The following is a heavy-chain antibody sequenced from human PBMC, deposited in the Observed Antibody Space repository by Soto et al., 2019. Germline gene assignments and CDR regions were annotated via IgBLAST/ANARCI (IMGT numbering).Heavy chain of an antibody. CDR1: GFTFSSYA. V-gene: IGHV3-23*01. CDR3: AKERYYDFWSGYPNWFDP. J-gene: IGHJ5*02. Sequence: EVQLLESGGGLVQPGGSLRLSCAASGFTFSSYAMSWVRQAPGKGLEWVSAISGSGGSTYYADSVKGRFTISRDNSKNPXYLQMNSLRAEATAVYYCAKERYYDFWSGYPNWFDPWGQGTLVTVSS. CDR2: ISGSGGST. D-gene: IGHD3-3*01.